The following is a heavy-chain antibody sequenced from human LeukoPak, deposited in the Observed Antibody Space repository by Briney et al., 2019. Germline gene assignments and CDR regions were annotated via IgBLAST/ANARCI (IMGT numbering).Heavy chain of an antibody. J-gene: IGHJ4*02. D-gene: IGHD2-2*01. CDR3: ARGRYCSSTSCSYFDY. CDR2: ISSSRSYI. Sequence: GGSLRLSCAASGFTFSSYSMNWVRQAPGKGLEWVSSISSSRSYIYYADSVKGRFTISRDNAKNSLYLQMNSLRAEDTAVYYCARGRYCSSTSCSYFDYWGQGTLVTVSS. CDR1: GFTFSSYS. V-gene: IGHV3-21*01.